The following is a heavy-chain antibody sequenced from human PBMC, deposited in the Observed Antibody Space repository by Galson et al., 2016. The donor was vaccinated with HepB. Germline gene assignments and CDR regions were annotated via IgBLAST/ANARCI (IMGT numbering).Heavy chain of an antibody. Sequence: SLRLSCAASGFSFSNYGVHWVRQAPGEGLEWVAVIWSDGIKKYYADSVKGRFTISRDNSKNTVYLQMNSLRAEDTAVYYCAKDSYYDSSGNDFWGQGTLVTVSS. CDR1: GFSFSNYG. CDR2: IWSDGIKK. V-gene: IGHV3-33*06. CDR3: AKDSYYDSSGNDF. J-gene: IGHJ4*02. D-gene: IGHD3-22*01.